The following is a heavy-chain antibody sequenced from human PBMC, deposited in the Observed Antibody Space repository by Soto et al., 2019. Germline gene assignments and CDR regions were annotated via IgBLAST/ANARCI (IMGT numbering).Heavy chain of an antibody. CDR3: AKATTNGGWFNPFDA. J-gene: IGHJ4*02. Sequence: VGSLRLSCAASGFSFVNYAMNWVRQAPGKGLEWVSGLSGSGTSTYYADSVKGRFTISRDNSRDTLFLQMNSLTADDTAVYYCAKATTNGGWFNPFDAWGQEALVTVSS. D-gene: IGHD6-19*01. CDR2: LSGSGTST. V-gene: IGHV3-23*01. CDR1: GFSFVNYA.